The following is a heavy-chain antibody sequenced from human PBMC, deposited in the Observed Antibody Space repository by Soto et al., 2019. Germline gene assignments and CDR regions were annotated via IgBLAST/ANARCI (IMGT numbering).Heavy chain of an antibody. J-gene: IGHJ3*02. V-gene: IGHV3-15*01. D-gene: IGHD3-3*01. CDR2: IKSKTDGGTT. Sequence: EVQLVESGGGLVQPGGSLRLSCAASGFTFSNAWMSWVRQAPGKGLEWVGRIKSKTDGGTTDYGAPVKGRFTISRDDSKNTLYLQMNRLKTEDTAVYYCTTERADYDFWSGYLDAFDIWGQGTMVTVSS. CDR3: TTERADYDFWSGYLDAFDI. CDR1: GFTFSNAW.